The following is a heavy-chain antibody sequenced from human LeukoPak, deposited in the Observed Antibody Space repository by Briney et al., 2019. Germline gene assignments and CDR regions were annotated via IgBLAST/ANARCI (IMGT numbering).Heavy chain of an antibody. V-gene: IGHV3-53*01. CDR2: IYSGGST. CDR3: ARVRLDYFDY. J-gene: IGHJ4*02. Sequence: GGSLRLSCAASGFTVSSSYMTWVRQAPGKGLEWVSVIYSGGSTYYADSVKGRFTISRDNSKNTLYLQMNSLRAEDTAVYYCARVRLDYFDYWGQGTLVTVSS. D-gene: IGHD2-2*03. CDR1: GFTVSSSY.